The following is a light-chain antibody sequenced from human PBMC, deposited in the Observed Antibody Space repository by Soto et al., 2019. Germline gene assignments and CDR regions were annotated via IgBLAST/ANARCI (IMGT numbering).Light chain of an antibody. V-gene: IGKV3-11*01. CDR3: QQRSNWPLT. CDR2: DAS. J-gene: IGKJ3*01. CDR1: QSVSSY. Sequence: ELVFTQSPATLSLSPGERATLSGRASQSVSSYLAWYQQKPGQAPRLLIYDASNRATGIPARFSGSGSGTDFTLTISSLEPEDFAVYYCQQRSNWPLTFGPGAKVDN.